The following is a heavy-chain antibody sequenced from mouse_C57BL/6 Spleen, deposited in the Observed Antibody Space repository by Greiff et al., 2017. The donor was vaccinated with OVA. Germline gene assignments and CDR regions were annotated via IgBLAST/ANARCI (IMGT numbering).Heavy chain of an antibody. CDR1: GYTFTDYN. D-gene: IGHD2-5*01. CDR3: ARSNYAFFYFDY. Sequence: EVQLQQSGPELVKPGASVKIPCKASGYTFTDYNMDWVKQSHGKSLEWIGDINPNNGGTIYNQKFKGKATLTVDKSSSTAYMELRSLTSEDTAVYYCARSNYAFFYFDYWGQGTTLTVSS. CDR2: INPNNGGT. V-gene: IGHV1-18*01. J-gene: IGHJ2*01.